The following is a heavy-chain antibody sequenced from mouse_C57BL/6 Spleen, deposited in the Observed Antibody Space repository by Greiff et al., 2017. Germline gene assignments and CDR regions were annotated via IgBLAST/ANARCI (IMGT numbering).Heavy chain of an antibody. D-gene: IGHD4-1*01. J-gene: IGHJ2*01. CDR3: TTGFDY. Sequence: GAQLVKPGAEGKRTGKASGYTFTTYPIEWMKQNHGKSLEWIGNFHPYNDDTKYTEKFKGKATLSVETSSSTVYLELSRLTSDDSAVYYCTTGFDYWGQGTTLTVSS. CDR2: FHPYNDDT. CDR1: GYTFTTYP. V-gene: IGHV1-47*01.